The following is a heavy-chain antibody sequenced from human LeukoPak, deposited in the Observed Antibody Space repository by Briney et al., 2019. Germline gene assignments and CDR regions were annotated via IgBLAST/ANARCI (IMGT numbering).Heavy chain of an antibody. D-gene: IGHD1-1*01. CDR3: AGTTARGLFEYYFDY. CDR1: GGSFSGYY. Sequence: SETLSLTCAVYGGSFSGYYWSWIRQPPGKGLEWIGEINHSGSTNYNPSLKRRVTISVDTSKNQFSLKLSSVPAADTAVYYCAGTTARGLFEYYFDYWGQGTLVTVSS. CDR2: INHSGST. J-gene: IGHJ4*02. V-gene: IGHV4-34*01.